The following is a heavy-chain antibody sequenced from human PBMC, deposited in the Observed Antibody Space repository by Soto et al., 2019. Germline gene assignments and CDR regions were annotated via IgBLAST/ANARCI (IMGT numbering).Heavy chain of an antibody. Sequence: QITLKESGPTLVKPTQTLTLTCTFSGFSLSTSGVGVGWIRQPPGKALEWLALIYWDDDKRYSPSLKSRLTIXXHXPXXPVVLTMTNLDPLDTAPYYCAHSLVDLRRTMDFDYWGQGTLVTFSS. J-gene: IGHJ4*02. CDR1: GFSLSTSGVG. CDR3: AHSLVDLRRTMDFDY. CDR2: IYWDDDK. V-gene: IGHV2-5*02. D-gene: IGHD3-10*01.